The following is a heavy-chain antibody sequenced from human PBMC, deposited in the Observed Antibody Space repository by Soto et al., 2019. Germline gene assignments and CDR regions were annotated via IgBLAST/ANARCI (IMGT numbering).Heavy chain of an antibody. Sequence: QVQLVQSGAEVKKPGSSGKFSCKASGGTFRSYSITWVRQAPGQGLEWMGGSIPIFEITNYAQKFQGRVTITADESTSTAYMELSSLGSDDTAVYYCARPDEGGYSSNHHYYYALDVWGQGTTVTV. CDR1: GGTFRSYS. CDR2: SIPIFEIT. J-gene: IGHJ6*02. V-gene: IGHV1-69*01. D-gene: IGHD3-22*01. CDR3: ARPDEGGYSSNHHYYYALDV.